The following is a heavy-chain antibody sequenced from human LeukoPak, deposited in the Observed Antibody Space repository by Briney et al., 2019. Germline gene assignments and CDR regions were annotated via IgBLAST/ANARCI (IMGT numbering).Heavy chain of an antibody. Sequence: RASVKVSCKVSGYTLTELSMHWVRQAPGKGLEWMGGFDPEDGETIYAQKLQGRVTMTTDASTSTAYMELRSLRSDDTAVYYCARVGMVRGVIITLGDYWGQGTLVTVSS. CDR2: FDPEDGET. CDR1: GYTLTELS. V-gene: IGHV1-24*01. J-gene: IGHJ4*02. CDR3: ARVGMVRGVIITLGDY. D-gene: IGHD3-10*01.